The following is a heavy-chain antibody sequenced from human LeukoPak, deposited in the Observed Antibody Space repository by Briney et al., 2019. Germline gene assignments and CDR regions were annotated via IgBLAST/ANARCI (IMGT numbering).Heavy chain of an antibody. CDR1: GYTFTSYA. Sequence: ASVKVSCKASGYTFTSYAMNWVRQAPGQGLEWMGWINTNTGNPTYAQGFTGRFVFSLDTPVSTAYLQISSLKAEDTAVYYCARDLTVGAVAGKGEGWFDPWGQGTLVTASS. CDR3: ARDLTVGAVAGKGEGWFDP. J-gene: IGHJ5*02. CDR2: INTNTGNP. V-gene: IGHV7-4-1*02. D-gene: IGHD6-19*01.